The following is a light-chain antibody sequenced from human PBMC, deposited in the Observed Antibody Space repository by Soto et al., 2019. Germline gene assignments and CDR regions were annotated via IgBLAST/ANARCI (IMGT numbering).Light chain of an antibody. CDR3: QQYNNWPPIT. J-gene: IGKJ5*01. Sequence: EIVMTHSPATLSVSPWQSSTLYVSASQSVSSNLAWYQQKPGQAPRLLIYGASTRATGIPARFSGSGSGTEFTLTISSLQSEDFAVYYCQQYNNWPPITFGQGTRLEIK. CDR2: GAS. V-gene: IGKV3-15*01. CDR1: QSVSSN.